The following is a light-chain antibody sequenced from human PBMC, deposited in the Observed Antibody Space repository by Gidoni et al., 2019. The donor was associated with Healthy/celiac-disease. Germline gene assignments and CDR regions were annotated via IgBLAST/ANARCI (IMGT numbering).Light chain of an antibody. J-gene: IGKJ1*01. Sequence: DIVMTQSPLSLPVTPGEPASISCRSSQILLHSNGYNYLDWYLQKPGQSPPLLIYLGSNRASGVPDRFSGSGSGTDFTLKISRVEAEDVGVYYCMQALQTPRTFGQGTKVEIK. CDR1: QILLHSNGYNY. CDR3: MQALQTPRT. CDR2: LGS. V-gene: IGKV2-28*01.